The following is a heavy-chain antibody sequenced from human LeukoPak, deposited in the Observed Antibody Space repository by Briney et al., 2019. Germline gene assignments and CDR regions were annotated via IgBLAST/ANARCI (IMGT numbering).Heavy chain of an antibody. CDR3: ARDFAIFGVVMAYYYYGMDV. D-gene: IGHD3-3*01. CDR1: GFTFSSYG. J-gene: IGHJ6*02. V-gene: IGHV3-33*01. CDR2: IWYDGSNK. Sequence: GGSLRLSCAASGFTFSSYGMHWVRQAPGKGLERVAVIWYDGSNKYYADSVKGRFTISRDNSKNTLYLQMNSLRAEDTAVYYCARDFAIFGVVMAYYYYGMDVWGQGTTVTVSS.